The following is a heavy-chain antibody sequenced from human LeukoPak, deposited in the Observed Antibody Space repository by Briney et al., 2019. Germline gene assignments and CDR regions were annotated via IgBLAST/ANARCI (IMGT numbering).Heavy chain of an antibody. Sequence: GGSLRLSCAASGFTFSTYWMAWVRHAPGKGLEWVANIKGDESARHQADSVKGRFTISRDNAQNSVYLQMRSLRGEDTAVYYCARDVVGSLDYWGRGTLVTVSS. CDR3: ARDVVGSLDY. D-gene: IGHD1-26*01. J-gene: IGHJ4*02. CDR1: GFTFSTYW. V-gene: IGHV3-7*01. CDR2: IKGDESAR.